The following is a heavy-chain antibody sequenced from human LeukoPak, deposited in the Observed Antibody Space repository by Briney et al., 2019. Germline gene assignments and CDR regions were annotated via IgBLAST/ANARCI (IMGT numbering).Heavy chain of an antibody. CDR2: INAGNGNT. D-gene: IGHD5-12*01. CDR1: GYTFTSYA. Sequence: ASVKVSCKASGYTFTSYAMHWVRQAPGQRLEWMGWINAGNGNTKYSQKFQGRVTITRDTSASTAYMELSSLRSEDTAVYYCARVGRGDSGYDSWSYGMDVWGQGTTVTVSS. J-gene: IGHJ6*02. CDR3: ARVGRGDSGYDSWSYGMDV. V-gene: IGHV1-3*01.